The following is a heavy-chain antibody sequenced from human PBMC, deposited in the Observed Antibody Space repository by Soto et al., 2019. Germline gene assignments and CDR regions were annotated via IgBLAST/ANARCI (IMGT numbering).Heavy chain of an antibody. CDR2: ISSKANSYAT. Sequence: GGSLRLSCAASGYTFSSSAMHWIRQAPGKGLEWVARISSKANSYATAYAASRKTRSTITRDDSKNTAHLQVNSLNTAVTTGDYCTGHAYDILSGEYGPVPYVYGMDVWGQGTTVTVSS. CDR1: GYTFSSSA. V-gene: IGHV3-73*01. CDR3: TGHAYDILSGEYGPVPYVYGMDV. J-gene: IGHJ6*02. D-gene: IGHD3-9*01.